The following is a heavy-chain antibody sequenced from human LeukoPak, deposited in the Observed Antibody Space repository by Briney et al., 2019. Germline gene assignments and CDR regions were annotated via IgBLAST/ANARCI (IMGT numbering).Heavy chain of an antibody. D-gene: IGHD6-6*01. Sequence: PGGSLRLSCAASGFTFSSYEMNWVRQAPAKGLEWVSYISSSGSTIYYADSVKGRFTISRDNAKNSLYLQMNSLRAEDTAVYYCARVRYSSSPYWGQGTLVTVSS. V-gene: IGHV3-48*03. CDR2: ISSSGSTI. CDR1: GFTFSSYE. J-gene: IGHJ4*02. CDR3: ARVRYSSSPY.